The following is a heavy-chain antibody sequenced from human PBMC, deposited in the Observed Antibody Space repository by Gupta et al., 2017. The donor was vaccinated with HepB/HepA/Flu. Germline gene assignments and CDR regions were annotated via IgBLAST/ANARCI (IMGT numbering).Heavy chain of an antibody. CDR2: INDDGSTI. CDR1: GFTCSTSW. V-gene: IGHV3-74*01. D-gene: IGHD6-19*01. Sequence: EVQLVESGGGSVQPGGSLRLSCAGSGFTCSTSWVHWVRQGPGKGLEWLSRINDDGSTIDYADSVKGRFTISRDNAKNTLYLQMNSLRAEDTAVYYCAKAGSWRFDYWGQGTLVTVSS. CDR3: AKAGSWRFDY. J-gene: IGHJ4*02.